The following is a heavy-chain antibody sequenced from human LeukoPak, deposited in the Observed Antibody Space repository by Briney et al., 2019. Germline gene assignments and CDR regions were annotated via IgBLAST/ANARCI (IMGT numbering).Heavy chain of an antibody. CDR3: ARGSTGY. CDR2: IKPDGSEK. D-gene: IGHD5/OR15-5a*01. Sequence: PGGSLRLSCAASGFTFSTYWMSWVRQTPGKGLEWVANIKPDGSEKYYMDSVKGRFTVSRDNAKNSLYLQMDSLRAEDSGLYYCARGSTGYWGQGTLVTVSS. CDR1: GFTFSTYW. J-gene: IGHJ4*02. V-gene: IGHV3-7*01.